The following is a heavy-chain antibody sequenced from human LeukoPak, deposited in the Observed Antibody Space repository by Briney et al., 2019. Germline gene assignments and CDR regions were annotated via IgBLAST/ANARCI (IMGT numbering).Heavy chain of an antibody. D-gene: IGHD3-22*01. V-gene: IGHV3-21*01. CDR1: GFTFSSYS. Sequence: GGSLRLSCAASGFTFSSYSMNWVRQAPGKGLEWVSSISSSSYIYYADSVKGRFTISRDNAKNSLYLQMNSLRAEDTAVYYCATGPRGSGYPDYWGQGTLVTVSS. CDR3: ATGPRGSGYPDY. J-gene: IGHJ4*02. CDR2: ISSSSYI.